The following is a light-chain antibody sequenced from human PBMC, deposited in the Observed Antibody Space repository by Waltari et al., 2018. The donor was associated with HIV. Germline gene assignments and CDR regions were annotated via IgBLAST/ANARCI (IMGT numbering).Light chain of an antibody. Sequence: QSALTQPPSVSGSPGQSVTISCTGTTSDVGYYNYVSWYQQYPGKAPKLIIFDVNQRPSGVPERFSGSTSGNTASLTISGLQTADEADYFCCAYAAGHVSYVFGNGTAVAVL. CDR3: CAYAAGHVSYV. CDR2: DVN. CDR1: TSDVGYYNY. J-gene: IGLJ1*01. V-gene: IGLV2-11*01.